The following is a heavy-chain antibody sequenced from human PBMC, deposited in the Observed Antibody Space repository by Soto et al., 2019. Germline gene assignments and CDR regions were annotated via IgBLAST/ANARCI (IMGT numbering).Heavy chain of an antibody. CDR1: GASITSGSYY. J-gene: IGHJ4*02. V-gene: IGHV4-31*03. CDR2: IYHRGST. D-gene: IGHD3-22*01. CDR3: ARDYMAVID. Sequence: QVQLQESGPGLVKPSQTLSLTCTVSGASITSGSYYWSWIRQHPGKGLEWIGYIYHRGSTYYNPSLKSRVTISVDTSKNQFSLRLTSVTAADTAVYYCARDYMAVIDWGQGTLVTVSS.